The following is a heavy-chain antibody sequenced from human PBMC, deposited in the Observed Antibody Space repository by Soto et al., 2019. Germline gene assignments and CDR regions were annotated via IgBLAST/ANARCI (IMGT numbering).Heavy chain of an antibody. D-gene: IGHD3-16*01. CDR1: GFTFDDYT. Sequence: EMQLVESGGVVVQPGGSLRLSCAASGFTFDDYTMHWVRQVPGKGLDWVSTISWDGGTTYYADSVKGRFTISRDNSKSSLCLQMNGLTTEDSAFYYCAKGGDYWYFDLWGRGTLATVSS. V-gene: IGHV3-43*01. CDR3: AKGGDYWYFDL. CDR2: ISWDGGTT. J-gene: IGHJ2*01.